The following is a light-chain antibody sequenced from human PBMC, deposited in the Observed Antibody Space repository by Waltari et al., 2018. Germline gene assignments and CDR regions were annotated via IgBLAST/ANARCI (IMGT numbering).Light chain of an antibody. V-gene: IGKV4-1*01. CDR2: WAS. CDR1: ESVLYSPNNKNH. Sequence: DIVMTQSPESLAVSLGERATINCKSSESVLYSPNNKNHLAWYQQKPGQPPKLLIYWASTRKSGVPDRFSGSGSDTDFTLTVSSLQAEDVALYYCQQYYNTPLTFGGGTKVEIK. J-gene: IGKJ4*01. CDR3: QQYYNTPLT.